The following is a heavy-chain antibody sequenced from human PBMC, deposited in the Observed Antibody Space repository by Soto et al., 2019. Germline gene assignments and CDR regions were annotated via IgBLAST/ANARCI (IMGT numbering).Heavy chain of an antibody. CDR3: ARASRYCSGGSCHNWFDP. D-gene: IGHD2-15*01. V-gene: IGHV3-11*01. CDR2: NSSGGSTI. Sequence: QVQLVESGGGLVKPGGSLRLSCAASGFTFSDYYMSWIRQAPGKGLEWVSYNSSGGSTIYYADSVKGRFTISRDNAKNSLYLQMNSLRAEDTAVYYCARASRYCSGGSCHNWFDPWGQGTLVTVSS. J-gene: IGHJ5*02. CDR1: GFTFSDYY.